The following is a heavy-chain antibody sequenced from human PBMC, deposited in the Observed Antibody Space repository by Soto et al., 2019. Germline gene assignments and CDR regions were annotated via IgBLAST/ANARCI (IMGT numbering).Heavy chain of an antibody. Sequence: PGGSLRLSCAASGFTFSSYSMNWVRQAPGKGLEWVSSISSSSSYIYYADSVKGRFTISRDNAKNSLYLQMNSLRAEDTAVYYCARGRMYCSGTSCYQGWFDPWGQGTLVTVSS. CDR3: ARGRMYCSGTSCYQGWFDP. V-gene: IGHV3-21*01. D-gene: IGHD2-2*01. J-gene: IGHJ5*02. CDR2: ISSSSSYI. CDR1: GFTFSSYS.